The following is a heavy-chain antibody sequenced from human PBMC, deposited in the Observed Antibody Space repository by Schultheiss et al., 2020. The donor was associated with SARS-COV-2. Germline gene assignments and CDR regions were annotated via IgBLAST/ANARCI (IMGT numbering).Heavy chain of an antibody. CDR3: ARENGYYFDY. Sequence: SETLSLTCTVSGGSISSGDYYWSWIRQPAGKGLEWIGRIYTSGSTYYNPSLKGRVTISVDTSKNQFSLKLTSVTAADTAVYYCARENGYYFDYWGQGTLVTVSS. J-gene: IGHJ4*02. CDR2: IYTSGST. D-gene: IGHD1-1*01. CDR1: GGSISSGDYY. V-gene: IGHV4-61*02.